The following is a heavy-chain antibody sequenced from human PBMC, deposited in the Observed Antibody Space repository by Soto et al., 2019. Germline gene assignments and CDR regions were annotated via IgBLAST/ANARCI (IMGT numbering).Heavy chain of an antibody. V-gene: IGHV3-7*01. J-gene: IGHJ5*02. CDR3: ASPPTNLDYGDDNWFDP. Sequence: EVQLVESGGGLVQTGGSLRLSCAASGFTFSRYWMSWVRQAPGKGLEWVANIKQDGSEKYYVDSVKGRFTISRDNAKNSXYLQMNSLRAEDTAVYYCASPPTNLDYGDDNWFDPWGQGTLVTVSS. D-gene: IGHD4-17*01. CDR2: IKQDGSEK. CDR1: GFTFSRYW.